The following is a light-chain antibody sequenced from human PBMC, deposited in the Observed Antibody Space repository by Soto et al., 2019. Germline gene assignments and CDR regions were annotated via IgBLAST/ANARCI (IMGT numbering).Light chain of an antibody. J-gene: IGLJ2*01. CDR3: SSYTSSSSVV. Sequence: QSALTQPASVSGSPGRSITISCTGTSSDVGAYNFVSWYQHHPGKAPKLMIYEVSNRPSGVSIRFSGSKSGNTASLTISGLQAEDEADYYCSSYTSSSSVVFGGGTKLTVL. CDR2: EVS. V-gene: IGLV2-14*01. CDR1: SSDVGAYNF.